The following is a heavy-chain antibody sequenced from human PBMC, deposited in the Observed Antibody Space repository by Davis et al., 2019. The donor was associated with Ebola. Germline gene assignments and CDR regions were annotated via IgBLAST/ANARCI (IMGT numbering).Heavy chain of an antibody. V-gene: IGHV3-11*04. J-gene: IGHJ4*02. CDR3: ARRWGSDY. CDR2: ISSSGTTI. D-gene: IGHD7-27*01. Sequence: PGGSLRLSCAASGFTFSDYYMTWIRQAPGKGLEWVSYISSSGTTIDYADPVRGRFTVSRDNAKKLLYLQMNSLRAEDTAVYYCARRWGSDYWGQGTLVTVSS. CDR1: GFTFSDYY.